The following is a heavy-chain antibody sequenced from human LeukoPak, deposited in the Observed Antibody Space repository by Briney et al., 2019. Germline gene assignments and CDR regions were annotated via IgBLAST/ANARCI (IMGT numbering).Heavy chain of an antibody. V-gene: IGHV3-48*03. D-gene: IGHD1-26*01. J-gene: IGHJ4*02. CDR1: EFTFSSYG. CDR3: ARDSGSYRGFDY. Sequence: GGSLRLSCAASEFTFSSYGMNWVRQAPGKGLEWISFISSRGSSIYYADSVKGRFTISRDNAKNSLYLQMNSLRAEDTAVYYCARDSGSYRGFDYWGQGTLVTVSS. CDR2: ISSRGSSI.